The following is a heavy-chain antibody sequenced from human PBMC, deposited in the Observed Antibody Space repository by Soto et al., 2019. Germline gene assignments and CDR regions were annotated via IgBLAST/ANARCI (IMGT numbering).Heavy chain of an antibody. J-gene: IGHJ4*02. Sequence: EVQLLESGGGLVQPGGSLRLSCAASGFTFNNYAMGWVRQAPGKGLEWVSAITDSGDDTYYIDSVKGRFTISRDNSKRTLDLQMNSLRAEDTAIYYCAKLGSSSWSPHYYFDYWGQGTLVTVSS. D-gene: IGHD2-2*01. CDR3: AKLGSSSWSPHYYFDY. CDR2: ITDSGDDT. V-gene: IGHV3-23*01. CDR1: GFTFNNYA.